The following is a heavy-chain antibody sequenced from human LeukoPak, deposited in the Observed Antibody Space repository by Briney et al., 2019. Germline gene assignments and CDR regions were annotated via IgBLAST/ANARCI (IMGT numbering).Heavy chain of an antibody. Sequence: ASVKVSCKVSGYTLTELSMHWVRQAPGKGLEWMGGFDPEDGETIYAQKFQGRVTMTEDTSTDTAYMELSSLRSEDTAVYYCARDSTLGYFDSLPAYWGQGPLLPVSS. CDR1: GYTLTELS. CDR2: FDPEDGET. D-gene: IGHD3-9*01. V-gene: IGHV1-24*01. CDR3: ARDSTLGYFDSLPAY. J-gene: IGHJ4*02.